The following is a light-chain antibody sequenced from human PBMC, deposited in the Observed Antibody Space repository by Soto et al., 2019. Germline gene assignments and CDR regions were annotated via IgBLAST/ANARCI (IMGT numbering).Light chain of an antibody. V-gene: IGKV3-15*01. CDR1: QTVSSN. Sequence: EIVMTQSPATLSVSPGERATVSCRASQTVSSNLAWYQQKPGQAPRLLIHGASTRATGVPARFSGSGSGTAFTLTISSLQSEDFAVYYCQQYHNWPPQYTFGQGTKLQIK. J-gene: IGKJ2*01. CDR3: QQYHNWPPQYT. CDR2: GAS.